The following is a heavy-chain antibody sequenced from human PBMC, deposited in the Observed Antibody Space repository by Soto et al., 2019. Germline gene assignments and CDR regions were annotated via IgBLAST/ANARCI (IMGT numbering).Heavy chain of an antibody. J-gene: IGHJ4*02. V-gene: IGHV3-15*01. CDR1: GITLSNFW. Sequence: EVQLVQSGGGLVKPGGSLRLSCAASGITLSNFWMTWVRQAPGKGLEWVGRIKSKVDGSTTEYGSPVKDRFFISRDDSENTLDLQMQGLKTDDTAVYYSATPSPGTHGYGYWGQRNLVTVSS. CDR3: ATPSPGTHGYGY. CDR2: IKSKVDGSTT. D-gene: IGHD5-18*01.